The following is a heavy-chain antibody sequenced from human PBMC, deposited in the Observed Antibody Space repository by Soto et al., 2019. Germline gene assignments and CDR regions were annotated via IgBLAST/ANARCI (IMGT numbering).Heavy chain of an antibody. V-gene: IGHV1-18*04. J-gene: IGHJ5*02. Sequence: ASVKVSCKASGYTFTSYGISWVRQAPGQGLEWMGWISSYNGNTNYAQKVQGRVTMTTDKSTSTTYMELRSLRSDDTAVYYCARGPRYCSTTSCFSGVTWFDPWGQRTLVTVSS. D-gene: IGHD2-2*01. CDR2: ISSYNGNT. CDR1: GYTFTSYG. CDR3: ARGPRYCSTTSCFSGVTWFDP.